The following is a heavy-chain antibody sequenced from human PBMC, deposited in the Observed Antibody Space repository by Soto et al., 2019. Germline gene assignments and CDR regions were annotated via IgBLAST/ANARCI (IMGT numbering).Heavy chain of an antibody. CDR2: ISGSDGKT. V-gene: IGHV3-23*01. D-gene: IGHD3-10*01. CDR1: GFSFGSYA. Sequence: VGSLRLSCAVSGFSFGSYALSWVRQAPGKGLEWVSTISGSDGKTFYADSVKGRFSISRDTSQSTLYLQMNSLRADDTAMYYCARRSYLDYWGQGTRVTVSS. J-gene: IGHJ4*02. CDR3: ARRSYLDY.